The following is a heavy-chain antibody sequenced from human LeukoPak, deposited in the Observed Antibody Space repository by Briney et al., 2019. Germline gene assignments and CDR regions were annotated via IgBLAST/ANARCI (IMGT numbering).Heavy chain of an antibody. CDR1: GFSLSTSGVG. J-gene: IGHJ4*02. Sequence: SGPTLVKPTQTLTLTCTFSGFSLSTSGVGVGWIRQPPGKALEWLALIYWDDDKRSSPSLKSRLTITKDTSKNQVVLTMTNMDPVDTGTYYCARRRWLQLVHYFDYWGQGTLVTVSS. CDR3: ARRRWLQLVHYFDY. CDR2: IYWDDDK. D-gene: IGHD5-24*01. V-gene: IGHV2-5*02.